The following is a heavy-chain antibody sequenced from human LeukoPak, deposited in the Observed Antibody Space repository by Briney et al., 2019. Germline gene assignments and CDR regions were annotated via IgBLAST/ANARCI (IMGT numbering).Heavy chain of an antibody. V-gene: IGHV4-39*01. D-gene: IGHD3-3*01. J-gene: IGHJ3*02. CDR1: GGSISSSDYF. Sequence: SETLSLTCTVSGGSISSSDYFWGWIRQPPGKGLEWIGSIDYDGITNFNPSLRSRVTISVDTPKNLFSLKLTSVTAADTAVYYCARLSKRFLEWLFDAFDIWGQGTMVTVSS. CDR3: ARLSKRFLEWLFDAFDI. CDR2: IDYDGIT.